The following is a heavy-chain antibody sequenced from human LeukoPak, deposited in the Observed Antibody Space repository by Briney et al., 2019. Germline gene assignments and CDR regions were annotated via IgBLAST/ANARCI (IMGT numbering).Heavy chain of an antibody. D-gene: IGHD3-10*01. CDR3: AKSPPTPVSRYYYGTGSYYDESYFDY. CDR2: ISGSGGST. Sequence: PGGSLRLSCAASGFTFSSYAMSWVRQAPGKGLEWVSAISGSGGSTYYADSVKGRFTISRDNSKNTLYLQMNSLRAEDTAVYYCAKSPPTPVSRYYYGTGSYYDESYFDYWGQGTLVTVSS. J-gene: IGHJ4*02. V-gene: IGHV3-23*01. CDR1: GFTFSSYA.